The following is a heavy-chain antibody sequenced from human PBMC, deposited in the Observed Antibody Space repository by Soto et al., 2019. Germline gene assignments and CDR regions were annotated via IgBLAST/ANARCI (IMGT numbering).Heavy chain of an antibody. CDR2: ISYDGSNK. CDR3: ASQSVAVAGTFFLPFYYYGMDV. V-gene: IGHV3-30*03. J-gene: IGHJ6*02. CDR1: GFTFSSYG. D-gene: IGHD6-19*01. Sequence: GGSLRLSCAASGFTFSSYGMHWVRQAPGKGLEWVAIISYDGSNKYYADSVKGRFTISRDNSKNTLYLQMNSLRAEDTAVYYCASQSVAVAGTFFLPFYYYGMDVWGQGTTVTVSS.